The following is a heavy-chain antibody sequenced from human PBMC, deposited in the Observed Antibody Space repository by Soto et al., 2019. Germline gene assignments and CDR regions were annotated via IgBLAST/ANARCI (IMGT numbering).Heavy chain of an antibody. CDR1: GGSISSSSYY. V-gene: IGHV4-39*02. CDR2: IYYSGST. Sequence: PSETLSLTCTVSGGSISSSSYYWGWIRQPPGKGLEWIGSIYYSGSTYYNPSLKSRVTISVXPSKNQFSLKLSSVTAADTAVYYCARDKHSSSWYAPLDTAYYYYGMDVWGQGTTVTVSS. D-gene: IGHD6-13*01. J-gene: IGHJ6*02. CDR3: ARDKHSSSWYAPLDTAYYYYGMDV.